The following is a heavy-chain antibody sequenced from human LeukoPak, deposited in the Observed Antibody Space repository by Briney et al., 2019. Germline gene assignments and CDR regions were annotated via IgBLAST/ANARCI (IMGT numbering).Heavy chain of an antibody. CDR3: ARIRQIMFGESDY. J-gene: IGHJ4*02. V-gene: IGHV3-21*01. D-gene: IGHD3-10*02. CDR1: GFTFSSYS. Sequence: GGSLRLSCAASGFTFSSYSMNWVRQAPGKGLEWVSSISSSSNYIYYADSVKGRFTISRDNAKNSLYLQMNSLRAEDTAVYYCARIRQIMFGESDYWGQGTLVTVSS. CDR2: ISSSSNYI.